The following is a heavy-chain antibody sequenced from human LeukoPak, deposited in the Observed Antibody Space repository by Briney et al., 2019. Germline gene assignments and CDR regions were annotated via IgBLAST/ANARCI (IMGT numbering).Heavy chain of an antibody. CDR1: GGSVSSDFFY. CDR2: IYYSGNT. CDR3: ARGRYYDILTGYYHLQPFDY. V-gene: IGHV4-61*01. D-gene: IGHD3-9*01. Sequence: SETLSLTCTVSGGSVSSDFFYWNWIRQPPGKGLVWMGYIYYSGNTNYNPSLKSRVTISVDTSKNQFSLKLNSVTAADTAVYYCARGRYYDILTGYYHLQPFDYWGQGTLVTVSS. J-gene: IGHJ4*02.